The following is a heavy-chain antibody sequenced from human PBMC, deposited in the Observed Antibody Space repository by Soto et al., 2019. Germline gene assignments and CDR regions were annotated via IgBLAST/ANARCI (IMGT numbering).Heavy chain of an antibody. CDR2: IDPSDSYT. Sequence: GESLKISCKDSGYSFTNYWIGRVRQMPGKGLEWMGRIDPSDSYTNYSPSFQGHVTISADKSISTAYLQWSSLKASDTAMYYCARRESSSDYYGMDVWGQGTTVTVSS. CDR1: GYSFTNYW. J-gene: IGHJ6*02. V-gene: IGHV5-10-1*01. D-gene: IGHD3-16*01. CDR3: ARRESSSDYYGMDV.